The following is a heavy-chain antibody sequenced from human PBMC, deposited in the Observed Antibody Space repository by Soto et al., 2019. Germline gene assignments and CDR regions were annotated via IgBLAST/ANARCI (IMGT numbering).Heavy chain of an antibody. Sequence: QVQLVQSGAEVKKPGSSVKVSCKASGGTFSSYAISWVRQAPGQGLEWMGGIIPIFGTANYAQKFQGRVTITADESTSTAYRELSSLRSEDTAVYYCARGRLRSEMATTDYFDYWGQGTLVTVSS. J-gene: IGHJ4*02. V-gene: IGHV1-69*01. CDR2: IIPIFGTA. CDR3: ARGRLRSEMATTDYFDY. CDR1: GGTFSSYA. D-gene: IGHD1-1*01.